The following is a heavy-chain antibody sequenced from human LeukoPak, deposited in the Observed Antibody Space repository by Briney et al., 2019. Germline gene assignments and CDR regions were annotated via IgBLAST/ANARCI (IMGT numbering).Heavy chain of an antibody. CDR2: IYYSGST. CDR1: GGSISSGGYY. D-gene: IGHD6-13*01. Sequence: SETLSLTCTVSGGSISSGGYYWSWIRQHPGKGLEWIGYIYYSGSTYYNPSLKSRVTISVDTSKNQFSLKLSSVTAADTAVYYCARVFGQQLPPYYYYGMDVWGQGTTVTVSS. J-gene: IGHJ6*02. V-gene: IGHV4-31*03. CDR3: ARVFGQQLPPYYYYGMDV.